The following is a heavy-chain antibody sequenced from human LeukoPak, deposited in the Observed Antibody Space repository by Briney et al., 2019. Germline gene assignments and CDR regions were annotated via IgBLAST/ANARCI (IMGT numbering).Heavy chain of an antibody. CDR2: INPNSGGT. J-gene: IGHJ4*02. Sequence: ASVKVSCKASGYTFTGYYMHWVRQAPGQGLEWMGWINPNSGGTNYAQKFQGRVTMTRDTSISTAYMELSRLRSDDTAVYYCARDQWELLNYFDYWGQGTLVTVSS. CDR3: ARDQWELLNYFDY. CDR1: GYTFTGYY. V-gene: IGHV1-2*02. D-gene: IGHD1-26*01.